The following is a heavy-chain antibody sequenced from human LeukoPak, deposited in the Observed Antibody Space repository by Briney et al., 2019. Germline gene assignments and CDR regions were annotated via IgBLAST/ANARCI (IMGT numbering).Heavy chain of an antibody. J-gene: IGHJ5*02. CDR1: GFTFSSYS. CDR2: ISSSSSYI. CDR3: AITVTTGRFDP. Sequence: GGSLRLSCAASGFTFSSYSMNWVRQAPGKGLGWVSSISSSSSYIYYADSVKGRFTISRDNAKNSLYLQMNSLRAEDTAVYYCAITVTTGRFDPWGQGTLVTVSS. D-gene: IGHD4-11*01. V-gene: IGHV3-21*01.